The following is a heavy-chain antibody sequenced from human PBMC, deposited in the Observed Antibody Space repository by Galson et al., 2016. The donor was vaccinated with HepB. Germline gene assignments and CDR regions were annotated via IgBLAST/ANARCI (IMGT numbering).Heavy chain of an antibody. CDR1: GFIFSNYN. CDR2: ISGSDDST. V-gene: IGHV3-23*01. D-gene: IGHD3-16*01. J-gene: IGHJ4*02. Sequence: SLRLSCAASGFIFSNYNMAWVRQAPGKGLEWISGISGSDDSTHYVDSVKGRFTISRDNSKNTLYLQMNSLGVEDTAVYYCAKWGAYGDYWGQGTLVTVSS. CDR3: AKWGAYGDY.